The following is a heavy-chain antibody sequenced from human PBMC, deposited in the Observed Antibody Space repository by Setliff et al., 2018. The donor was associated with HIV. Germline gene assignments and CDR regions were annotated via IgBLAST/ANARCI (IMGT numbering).Heavy chain of an antibody. CDR1: GGSITTYY. V-gene: IGHV4-59*01. J-gene: IGHJ4*03. D-gene: IGHD5-18*01. CDR2: IYHTGRT. CDR3: ARTRGYSYGTLAGFDY. Sequence: SETLSLTCSLSGGSITTYYWSWLRQTPGRGLEWLGYIYHTGRTVYNPSLGSRVTISMDTSRNQVSLQLRSVTAEDTAIYFCARTRGYSYGTLAGFDYWGRGSLVTVSS.